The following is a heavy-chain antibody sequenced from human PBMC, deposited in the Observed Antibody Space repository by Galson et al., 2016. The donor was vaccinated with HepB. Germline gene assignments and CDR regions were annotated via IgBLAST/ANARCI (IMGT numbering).Heavy chain of an antibody. V-gene: IGHV2-5*01. J-gene: IGHJ4*02. CDR2: IYWNDDK. Sequence: PALVKPTQTLTLTCTFSGFSLTTSGVAVGWIRQPPGKALEWLDLIYWNDDKRYSPSLKSRLTITKDTSKNQVVLTLTNMDPVDTATYYCAHRRTSADYGSGKDHYLDYWGQGTLVTVSS. CDR3: AHRRTSADYGSGKDHYLDY. D-gene: IGHD3-10*01. CDR1: GFSLTTSGVA.